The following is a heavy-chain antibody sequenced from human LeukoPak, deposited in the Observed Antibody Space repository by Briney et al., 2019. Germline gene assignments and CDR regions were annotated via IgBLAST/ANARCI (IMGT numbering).Heavy chain of an antibody. J-gene: IGHJ4*02. Sequence: GGSLRLSCAASGFTVSSNYMSWVRQAPGKGLEWVSVIYSGGSTYYADSVKGRFTISRDNSKNTLYLRMNSLRAEDTAVYYCAGLYGDYGPYYFDYWGQGTLVTVSS. CDR3: AGLYGDYGPYYFDY. V-gene: IGHV3-53*01. D-gene: IGHD4-17*01. CDR1: GFTVSSNY. CDR2: IYSGGST.